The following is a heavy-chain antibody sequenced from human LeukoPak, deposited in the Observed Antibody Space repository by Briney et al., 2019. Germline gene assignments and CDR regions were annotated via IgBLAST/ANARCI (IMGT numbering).Heavy chain of an antibody. CDR2: IHRDDKT. J-gene: IGHJ4*02. CDR1: GFTVSSSF. V-gene: IGHV3-53*01. CDR3: AREVISTPSYFDY. Sequence: GGSLRLSCASSGFTVSSSFIYWVRRAPGKGLEWVSFIHRDDKTYYADSVKGRFTMSRDSSKNTLYLQMNSLGADDTAVYYCAREVISTPSYFDYWGQGILVTVSS. D-gene: IGHD2-2*01.